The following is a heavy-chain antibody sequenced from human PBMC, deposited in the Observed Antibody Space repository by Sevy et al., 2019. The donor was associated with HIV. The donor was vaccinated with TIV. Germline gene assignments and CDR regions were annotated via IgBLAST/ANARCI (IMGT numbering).Heavy chain of an antibody. V-gene: IGHV5-51*01. CDR3: TTSRSGYFDSSGYYIY. Sequence: EESLKISCEGSGYSFTSHWIGWVRHMPGKGLEWMGIIYPDDSETRYSPSFQGQVTFSADKSISTAYLQWSSLKASDTAMYYCTTSRSGYFDSSGYYIYWGQGTMVTVSS. J-gene: IGHJ4*02. CDR1: GYSFTSHW. D-gene: IGHD3-22*01. CDR2: IYPDDSET.